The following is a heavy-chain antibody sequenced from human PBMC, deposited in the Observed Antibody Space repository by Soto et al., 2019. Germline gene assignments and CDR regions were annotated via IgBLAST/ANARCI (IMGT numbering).Heavy chain of an antibody. D-gene: IGHD3-10*02. Sequence: QVQLQESGPGLVKPSQTLSLTCTVSDGSISTGDYYWNWVRQHPGKRLEWIGYIAYNGDTYFNPSLHRRVTMLVATSNNRFSLNLRSVTAADTAVYYCAKFHYVRTGSGMDVWGQGTAVTVSS. CDR3: AKFHYVRTGSGMDV. CDR2: IAYNGDT. J-gene: IGHJ6*02. V-gene: IGHV4-31*03. CDR1: DGSISTGDYY.